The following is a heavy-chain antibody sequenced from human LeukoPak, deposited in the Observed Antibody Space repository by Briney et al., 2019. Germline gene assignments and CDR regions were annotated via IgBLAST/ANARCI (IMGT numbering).Heavy chain of an antibody. Sequence: HAGGSLRLSCAASGFTFSSYWMTWVRQAPGKGLEWVSYISSSGSTIYYADSVKGRFTIPRDNAKNSLYLQMNSLRAEDTAVYYCARDPIVGATIEFDYWGQGTLVTVSS. CDR1: GFTFSSYW. CDR3: ARDPIVGATIEFDY. CDR2: ISSSGSTI. J-gene: IGHJ4*02. V-gene: IGHV3-48*04. D-gene: IGHD1-26*01.